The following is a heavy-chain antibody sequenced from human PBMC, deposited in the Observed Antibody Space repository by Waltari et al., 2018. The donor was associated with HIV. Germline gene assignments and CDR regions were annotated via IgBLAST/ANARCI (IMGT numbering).Heavy chain of an antibody. V-gene: IGHV1-18*01. CDR1: GYTFTSYG. D-gene: IGHD2-2*01. CDR2: RRPYNGNT. CDR3: ARGRGSSSSCYHGWFDP. Sequence: QVQLVQSGAEVKKPGASVKVSCKASGYTFTSYGISWVRQAPGQGLEWMGWRRPYNGNTNDAQKLQGRVTMTTDTSTSTAYMELRSLRSVDTAVYYCARGRGSSSSCYHGWFDPWGQGTLVTVSS. J-gene: IGHJ5*02.